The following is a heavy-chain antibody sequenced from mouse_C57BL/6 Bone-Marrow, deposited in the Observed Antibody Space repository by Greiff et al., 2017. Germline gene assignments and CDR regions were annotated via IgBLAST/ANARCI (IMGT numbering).Heavy chain of an antibody. CDR3: ARWDYYGSSYGDY. J-gene: IGHJ2*01. CDR1: GYTFTSYG. CDR2: IYPRSGNT. V-gene: IGHV1-81*01. D-gene: IGHD1-1*01. Sequence: QVQLQQSGAELARPGASVKLSCTASGYTFTSYGISWVKQRTGQGLEWIGEIYPRSGNTYYTEKFKGKATLTADKSSSTAYMELRSLTSEDSAVDFCARWDYYGSSYGDYWGQGTTLTVSS.